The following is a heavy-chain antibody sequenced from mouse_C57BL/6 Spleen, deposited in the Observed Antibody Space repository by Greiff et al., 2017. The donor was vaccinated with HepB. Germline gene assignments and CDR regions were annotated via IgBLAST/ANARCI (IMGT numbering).Heavy chain of an antibody. CDR2: IDPSDSYT. V-gene: IGHV1-69*01. J-gene: IGHJ4*01. D-gene: IGHD2-10*01. CDR3: AKAYSYYAMDY. Sequence: VQLQQPGAELVMPGASVKLSCKASGYTFTSYWMHWVKQRPGQGLEWIGEIDPSDSYTNYNQKFKSKSTLTVDKSSSTAYMQLSSLTSEDSAVYYCAKAYSYYAMDYWGQGTSVTVSS. CDR1: GYTFTSYW.